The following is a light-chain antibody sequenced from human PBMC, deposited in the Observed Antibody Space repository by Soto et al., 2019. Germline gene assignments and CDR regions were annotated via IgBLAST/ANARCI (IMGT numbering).Light chain of an antibody. CDR3: CSYAGTSTDV. J-gene: IGLJ1*01. CDR2: EVS. Sequence: QSALTQPASVSGFPEQSITITCTGTTSDVGSYNQASWYHQHPRKAPQLMIYEVSKRLSGVSNRFSGSKSGNRASLTISVLQAEDEADYHCCSYAGTSTDVFGTGTKLTVL. V-gene: IGLV2-23*02. CDR1: TSDVGSYNQ.